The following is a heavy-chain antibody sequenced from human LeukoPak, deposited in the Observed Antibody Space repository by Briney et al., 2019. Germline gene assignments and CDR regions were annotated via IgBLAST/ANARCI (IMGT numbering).Heavy chain of an antibody. CDR2: IYHSGST. CDR1: GYSISSGYY. J-gene: IGHJ5*02. CDR3: ARDPKIAAAGPGGNWFDP. V-gene: IGHV4-38-2*02. D-gene: IGHD6-13*01. Sequence: SSETLSLTCTVSGYSISSGYYWGWIRQPPGKGLEWIGSIYHSGSTYYNPSLKSRVTISVDMSKNQFSLKLSSVTAADTAVYYCARDPKIAAAGPGGNWFDPWGQGTLVTVSS.